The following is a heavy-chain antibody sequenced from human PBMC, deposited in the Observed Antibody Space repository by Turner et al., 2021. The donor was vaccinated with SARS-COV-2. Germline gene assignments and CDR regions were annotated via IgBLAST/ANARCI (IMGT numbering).Heavy chain of an antibody. Sequence: VSCEASGYTFTSYYMHWVRQAPGQGLEWMGIINPSGGSTRYAQKFQGRVTMTRDTSTSTVYMELSSLRSEDTAVYYCAREGTPYSGYSHLDYWGQGTLVTVSS. CDR2: INPSGGST. CDR1: GYTFTSYY. J-gene: IGHJ4*02. V-gene: IGHV1-46*03. D-gene: IGHD5-12*01. CDR3: AREGTPYSGYSHLDY.